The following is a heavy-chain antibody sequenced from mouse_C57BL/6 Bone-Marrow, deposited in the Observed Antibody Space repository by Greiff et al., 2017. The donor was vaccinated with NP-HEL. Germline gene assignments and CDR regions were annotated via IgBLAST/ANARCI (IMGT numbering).Heavy chain of an antibody. Sequence: QVQLQHPGAELVRPGTSVKLSCKASGYTFTSYWMHWVKQRPGQGLEWIGVIDPSDSYTNYNQKFKGKATLTVDTSSSTAYMQLSSLTSEDSAVYYCARTRATAQAPFAYWGQGTLVTVSA. D-gene: IGHD3-2*02. CDR3: ARTRATAQAPFAY. V-gene: IGHV1-59*01. CDR2: IDPSDSYT. J-gene: IGHJ3*01. CDR1: GYTFTSYW.